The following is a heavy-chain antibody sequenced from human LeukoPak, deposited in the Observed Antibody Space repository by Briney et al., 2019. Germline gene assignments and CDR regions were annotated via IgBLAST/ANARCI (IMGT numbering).Heavy chain of an antibody. Sequence: ASVKVSCKASGYTFTGYYMHWVRQAPGQGLEWMGWINPNSGGTNYAQKFQGRVTMTRDTSISTAYMELSRLRSDDTAVYYCAREAEGIVVVPAASSWFDPWGQGTLVTVSS. CDR3: AREAEGIVVVPAASSWFDP. V-gene: IGHV1-2*02. D-gene: IGHD2-2*01. CDR2: INPNSGGT. CDR1: GYTFTGYY. J-gene: IGHJ5*02.